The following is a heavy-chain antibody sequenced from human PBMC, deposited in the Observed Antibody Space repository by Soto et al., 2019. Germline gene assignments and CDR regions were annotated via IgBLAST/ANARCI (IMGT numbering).Heavy chain of an antibody. Sequence: APVEVSCKASGYTFTSYGISWVRQSPGQGLEWMGWISAYNGNTNYAQKLQGRVTMTTDTSTSTAYMELRSVRSDDTAVYYCARDKRYYGSGRATYYFYGMDVWGQGTTVTVSS. CDR2: ISAYNGNT. D-gene: IGHD3-10*01. J-gene: IGHJ6*02. CDR1: GYTFTSYG. V-gene: IGHV1-18*01. CDR3: ARDKRYYGSGRATYYFYGMDV.